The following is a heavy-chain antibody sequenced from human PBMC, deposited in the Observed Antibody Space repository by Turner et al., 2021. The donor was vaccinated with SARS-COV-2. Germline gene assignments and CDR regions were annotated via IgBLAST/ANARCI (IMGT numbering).Heavy chain of an antibody. Sequence: QLKLQESGPGLVAPLETLSLTCSVSCGSFPRSNSYWGLILPSPAKGLEWIATGSSRGRTYDNPAIRTRVTISLDKPKNHFSLKLTSVTAEDAAVYYCARQKFQDHSDTSGYYY. V-gene: IGHV4-39*01. J-gene: IGHJ6*01. CDR1: CGSFPRSNSY. CDR3: ARQKFQDHSDTSGYYY. D-gene: IGHD6-19*01. CDR2: GSSRGRT.